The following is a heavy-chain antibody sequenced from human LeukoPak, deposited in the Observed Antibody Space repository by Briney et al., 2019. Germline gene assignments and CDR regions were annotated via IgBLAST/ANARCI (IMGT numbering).Heavy chain of an antibody. CDR1: GFTFSSYA. CDR3: ARALVRGVIFLATDY. CDR2: ISYDGSNK. V-gene: IGHV3-30*04. Sequence: GGSLRLSCAASGFTFSSYAMHWVRQAPGKGLEWVAVISYDGSNKYYADSVKGRFTISRDNSKNTLYLQMNSLRAEDTAVYYCARALVRGVIFLATDYWGQGTLVTVSS. J-gene: IGHJ4*02. D-gene: IGHD3-10*01.